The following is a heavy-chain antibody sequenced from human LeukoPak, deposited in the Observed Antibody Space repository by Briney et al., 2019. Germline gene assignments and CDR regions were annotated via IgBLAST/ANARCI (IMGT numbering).Heavy chain of an antibody. J-gene: IGHJ4*02. CDR3: ARDKGEYCSGGSCYSVDY. CDR1: GYTFTSYG. Sequence: ASVKVSCKASGYTFTSYGISWVRQAPGQGLEWMGWISAYNGNTNYAQKLQGRVTMTTDTSTSTAYTELRSLRSDDTAVYYCARDKGEYCSGGSCYSVDYWGQGTLVTVSS. D-gene: IGHD2-15*01. CDR2: ISAYNGNT. V-gene: IGHV1-18*01.